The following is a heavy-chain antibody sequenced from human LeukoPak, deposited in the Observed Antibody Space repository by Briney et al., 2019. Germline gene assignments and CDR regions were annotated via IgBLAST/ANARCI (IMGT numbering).Heavy chain of an antibody. CDR1: GYXSAKYW. CDR3: ARRGCGSTRCNNWFDP. CDR2: VYPGDSDT. Sequence: GESLRISCNGSGYXSAKYWIAWVRQMPGKGLGWMGIVYPGDSDTRYSPSFQGQVTISVDKSIDTAYVQWSSLKASDTAIYYCARRGCGSTRCNNWFDPWGQGTLVTVPS. V-gene: IGHV5-51*01. D-gene: IGHD2-2*01. J-gene: IGHJ5*02.